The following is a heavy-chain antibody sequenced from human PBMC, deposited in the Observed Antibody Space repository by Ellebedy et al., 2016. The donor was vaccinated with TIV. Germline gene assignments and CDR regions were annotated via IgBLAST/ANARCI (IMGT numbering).Heavy chain of an antibody. V-gene: IGHV3-15*01. D-gene: IGHD4-23*01. CDR3: TTGSVEGY. CDR2: IKTNNEGGTT. Sequence: GGSLRLXCAASGFAFSNAWMSWVRQAPGKGLEWVGRIKTNNEGGTTDYAAPVKGRFSISRDDSKTTLFLQMDSLRTDDTAVYYCTTGSVEGYWGQGALVTVSS. J-gene: IGHJ4*02. CDR1: GFAFSNAW.